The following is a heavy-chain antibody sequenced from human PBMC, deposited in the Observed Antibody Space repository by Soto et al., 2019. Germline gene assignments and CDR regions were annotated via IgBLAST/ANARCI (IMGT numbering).Heavy chain of an antibody. V-gene: IGHV3-30-3*01. J-gene: IGHJ6*02. CDR2: ISYDGSNK. Sequence: PGGSLRLSCAASGFTFSSYAMHWVRQAPGKGLEWVAVISYDGSNKYYADSVKGRFTISRDNSKNTLYLQMNSLRAEDTAVYYCARDFFSSRAYYYYGMDVWGQGTTVTVSS. CDR1: GFTFSSYA. CDR3: ARDFFSSRAYYYYGMDV.